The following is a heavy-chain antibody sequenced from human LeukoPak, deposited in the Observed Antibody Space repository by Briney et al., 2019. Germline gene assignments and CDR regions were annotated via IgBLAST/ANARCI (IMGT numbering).Heavy chain of an antibody. CDR1: GGTFSSYA. Sequence: GAPVKVSCKASGGTFSSYAISWVRQAPGQGLEWMGGIIPIFGTANYAQKFQGRVTITADESTSTAYMELSSLRSEDTAVYYCARGDIVVVPAATLRDDYYYYYGMDVWGQGTTVTVSS. CDR2: IIPIFGTA. V-gene: IGHV1-69*13. CDR3: ARGDIVVVPAATLRDDYYYYYGMDV. J-gene: IGHJ6*02. D-gene: IGHD2-2*01.